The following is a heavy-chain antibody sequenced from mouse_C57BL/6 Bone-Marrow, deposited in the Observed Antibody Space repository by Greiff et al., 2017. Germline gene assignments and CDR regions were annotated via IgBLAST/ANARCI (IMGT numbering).Heavy chain of an antibody. CDR1: GFNIKDDY. D-gene: IGHD1-1*01. V-gene: IGHV14-4*01. CDR2: IDPENGDT. CDR3: TAWGGSSLGYAMDY. Sequence: VQLQQSGAELVRPGASVKLSCTASGFNIKDDYMHWVKQRPEQGLEWIGWIDPENGDTESASKFQGKATITADPSSNTAYLQLSSLTSEDTAVYYCTAWGGSSLGYAMDYWGQGTSVTVSS. J-gene: IGHJ4*01.